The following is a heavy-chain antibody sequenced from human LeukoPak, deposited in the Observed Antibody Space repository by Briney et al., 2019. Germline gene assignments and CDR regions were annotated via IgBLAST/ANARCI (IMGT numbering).Heavy chain of an antibody. D-gene: IGHD1-26*01. Sequence: ASVKVSCKASGYTFTSYDINWVRQAPGQGLEWMGWMNPNSGNTGYAQKFQGRVTMTRNTSISTAYMELSSLRSEDTAVYYCARVAVRRDSGSYRPYQPPTDHFDYWGQGTLVTVSS. CDR3: ARVAVRRDSGSYRPYQPPTDHFDY. J-gene: IGHJ4*02. CDR2: MNPNSGNT. CDR1: GYTFTSYD. V-gene: IGHV1-8*01.